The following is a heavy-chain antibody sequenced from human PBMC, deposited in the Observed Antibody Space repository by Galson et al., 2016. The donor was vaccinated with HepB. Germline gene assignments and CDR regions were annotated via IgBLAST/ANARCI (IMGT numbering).Heavy chain of an antibody. J-gene: IGHJ4*02. D-gene: IGHD2-21*02. CDR2: ILYDGNNE. Sequence: SLRLSCAASGFTFSSYAMHWVRQAPGKGLEWVALILYDGNNENYADSVMGRFTISRDNFKNILYLQMSSLTVEDTAVYFCVRDGDWRGTYLSDYWGQGILITVSS. CDR1: GFTFSSYA. CDR3: VRDGDWRGTYLSDY. V-gene: IGHV3-30*04.